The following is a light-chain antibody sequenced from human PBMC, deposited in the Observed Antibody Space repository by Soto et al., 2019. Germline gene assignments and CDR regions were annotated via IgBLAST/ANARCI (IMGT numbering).Light chain of an antibody. CDR3: ATWDDSLNGPV. J-gene: IGLJ3*02. CDR2: SNN. Sequence: QSVLTQPPSASGTPGQRVTISCSGSSSDIGSNTVNWYHQLPGTAPKLLIYSNNQRPSGVPDRFSGSKSGTSASLAINGLQSEDEADYYCATWDDSLNGPVFGGGTKLTVL. V-gene: IGLV1-44*01. CDR1: SSDIGSNT.